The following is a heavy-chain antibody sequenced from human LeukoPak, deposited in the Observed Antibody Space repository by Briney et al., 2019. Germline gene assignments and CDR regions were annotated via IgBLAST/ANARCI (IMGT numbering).Heavy chain of an antibody. CDR2: ISSSSSYI. Sequence: GGSLRLSCAASGFTFSSYSMNWVRQAPGKELEWVSSISSSSSYIYYADSVQGRFTISRDDAKNSLYLQMNSLRAEDTAVYYCARHFGSGSYYYHYMDVWGKGTTVTVSS. D-gene: IGHD3-10*01. CDR3: ARHFGSGSYYYHYMDV. V-gene: IGHV3-21*01. CDR1: GFTFSSYS. J-gene: IGHJ6*03.